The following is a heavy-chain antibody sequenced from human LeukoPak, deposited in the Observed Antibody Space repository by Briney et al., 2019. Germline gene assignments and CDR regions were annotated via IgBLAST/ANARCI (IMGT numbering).Heavy chain of an antibody. CDR3: ATLRGEIDAFDI. CDR2: SYYSGST. J-gene: IGHJ3*02. D-gene: IGHD3-10*01. V-gene: IGHV4-31*03. Sequence: SETLSLTCTVSGGSISSGGYYWSWIRQHPGKGLEWIGYSYYSGSTYYNPSLKSRVTISVDTSKNQFSLKLSSVTAADTAVYYCATLRGEIDAFDIWGQGTMVTVSS. CDR1: GGSISSGGYY.